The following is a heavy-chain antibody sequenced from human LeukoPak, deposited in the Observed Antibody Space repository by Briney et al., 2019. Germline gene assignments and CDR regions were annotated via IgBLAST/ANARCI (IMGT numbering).Heavy chain of an antibody. V-gene: IGHV4-39*07. CDR2: IYYSGST. D-gene: IGHD5-24*01. CDR3: ARDEGGNNYSYFDY. Sequence: SETLSLTCTVSGGSISSSSYYWGWIRQPPGKGLEWIGSIYYSGSTYYNPSLKSRVTISVDTSKSQFSLKLSFVTAADTAVYYCARDEGGNNYSYFDYWGQGTLVTVSS. J-gene: IGHJ4*02. CDR1: GGSISSSSYY.